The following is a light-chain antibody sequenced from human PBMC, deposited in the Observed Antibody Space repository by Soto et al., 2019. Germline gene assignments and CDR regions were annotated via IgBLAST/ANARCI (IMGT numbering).Light chain of an antibody. CDR3: QQFDSYPLT. CDR1: QDIDSA. J-gene: IGKJ4*01. V-gene: IGKV1-13*02. Sequence: AIQLTQSPSSLAASVGDRVTITCRASQDIDSALAWYQQKPGKAPKLLIFDASSLGSGVPSRFSGSGSGTDFTLTISSLQPEDFATYYCQQFDSYPLTFGGGTKVENK. CDR2: DAS.